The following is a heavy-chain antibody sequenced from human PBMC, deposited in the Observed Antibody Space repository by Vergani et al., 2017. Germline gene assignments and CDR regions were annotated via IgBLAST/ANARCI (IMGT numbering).Heavy chain of an antibody. D-gene: IGHD2-2*02. CDR3: ARVYSPDYCSNTNCYTFDY. Sequence: QMQLQESGPGLVKPSQTLSLTCSVSGGSISSGPYSWNWIRQPAGRGLEWIGRIYTSGSTDYNPSLQSRVTLSVDTSKNQFSLKLTSVTAADTAVYYCARVYSPDYCSNTNCYTFDYWVQGTLVTVSS. V-gene: IGHV4-61*02. J-gene: IGHJ4*02. CDR1: GGSISSGPYS. CDR2: IYTSGST.